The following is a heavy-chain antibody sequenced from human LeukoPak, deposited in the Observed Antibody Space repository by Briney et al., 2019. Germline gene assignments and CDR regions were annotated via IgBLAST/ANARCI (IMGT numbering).Heavy chain of an antibody. CDR3: AKKYSGSYSFDL. CDR2: ISSNGGST. J-gene: IGHJ5*02. Sequence: GWSLRLSCAASGFTFSTYGMHWLRQAPGKGLEYVSGISSNGGSTYYASSVKGRFTISRDNSKNTLYLQMGSLRAEDMAVYYCAKKYSGSYSFDLWGQGTLVTVSS. CDR1: GFTFSTYG. V-gene: IGHV3-64*01. D-gene: IGHD1-26*01.